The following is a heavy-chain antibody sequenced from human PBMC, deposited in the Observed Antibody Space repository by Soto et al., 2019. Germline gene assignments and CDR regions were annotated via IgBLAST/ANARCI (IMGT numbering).Heavy chain of an antibody. CDR2: ISGSGGST. J-gene: IGHJ6*02. V-gene: IGHV3-23*01. Sequence: GGSLRLSCAASGFTFSSYAMSWVRQAPGKGLEWVSAISGSGGSTYYADSVKGRFTISRDNSKNMLYLQMNSLRAEDTAVYYCAKDDAFQGELDYGMDVWGQWTTVTVSS. CDR3: AKDDAFQGELDYGMDV. CDR1: GFTFSSYA. D-gene: IGHD1-26*01.